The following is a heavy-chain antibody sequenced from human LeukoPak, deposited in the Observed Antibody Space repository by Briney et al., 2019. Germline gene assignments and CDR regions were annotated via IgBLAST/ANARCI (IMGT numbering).Heavy chain of an antibody. D-gene: IGHD4-17*01. CDR1: GFTFTSYG. J-gene: IGHJ4*02. V-gene: IGHV3-33*01. Sequence: GGSLRLSCAASGFTFTSYGMHWVRQAPGKGLGWVALIWYDGIKKYYADSVKGRFTISRDNSKNTLYLQMNSLRAEDTAVYYCARVPFGDYGYYFDYWGQGTLVTVSS. CDR2: IWYDGIKK. CDR3: ARVPFGDYGYYFDY.